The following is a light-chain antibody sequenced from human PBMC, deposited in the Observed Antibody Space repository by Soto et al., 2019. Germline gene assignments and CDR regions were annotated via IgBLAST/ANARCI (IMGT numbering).Light chain of an antibody. CDR1: QDIRNY. CDR2: AAS. Sequence: DIQVTQSPSSLSASIGDRVTITCRASQDIRNYVAWYQQKPGKVPKLLIYAASSLQSGVSSRFSGSGSGTEVTLDIIPLQPEDVATYYCQAYNIDPALTFGGGTKVQI. CDR3: QAYNIDPALT. J-gene: IGKJ4*01. V-gene: IGKV1-27*01.